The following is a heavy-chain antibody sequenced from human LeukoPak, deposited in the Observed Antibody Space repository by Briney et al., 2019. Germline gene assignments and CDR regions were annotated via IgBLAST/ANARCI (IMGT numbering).Heavy chain of an antibody. V-gene: IGHV4-61*01. D-gene: IGHD4-17*01. CDR3: AREPHDYGAVPGI. Sequence: SQTLSLTCTVSGGSVSSGSYFWSWIRQPPGKGLEWIGYIYYSGSTNYKPSLKSRVTISVDTSQNQFSLKLSSVTAADTAVYYCAREPHDYGAVPGIWGQGTMVTVSS. CDR2: IYYSGST. J-gene: IGHJ3*02. CDR1: GGSVSSGSYF.